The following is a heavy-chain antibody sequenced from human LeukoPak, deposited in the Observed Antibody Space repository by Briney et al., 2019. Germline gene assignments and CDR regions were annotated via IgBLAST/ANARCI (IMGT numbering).Heavy chain of an antibody. Sequence: GGSLRLSCAASGFTFSSYAMSWVRQAPGKGLGWVSAISGSGGSTYYADSVKGRFTISRDNSKNTLYLQMNSLRAEDTAVYYCAKEKYSSSWYYWSDPWGQGTLVTVSS. D-gene: IGHD6-13*01. CDR2: ISGSGGST. V-gene: IGHV3-23*01. CDR3: AKEKYSSSWYYWSDP. J-gene: IGHJ5*02. CDR1: GFTFSSYA.